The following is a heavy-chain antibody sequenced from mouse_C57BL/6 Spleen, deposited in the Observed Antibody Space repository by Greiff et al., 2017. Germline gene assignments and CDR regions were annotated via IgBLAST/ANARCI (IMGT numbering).Heavy chain of an antibody. V-gene: IGHV14-2*01. J-gene: IGHJ3*01. CDR2: IDPEDGDT. D-gene: IGHD2-12*01. Sequence: VQLQQSGAELVKPGASVKLSCTASGFTFNDYCMHWVKQRPEQGLEWIGRIDPEDGDTKYAPTFQGQATITADTSSNTPYLQLSSLTSENTAGYCCASTYYSDDGRFAYWGQGTLVTVSA. CDR3: ASTYYSDDGRFAY. CDR1: GFTFNDYC.